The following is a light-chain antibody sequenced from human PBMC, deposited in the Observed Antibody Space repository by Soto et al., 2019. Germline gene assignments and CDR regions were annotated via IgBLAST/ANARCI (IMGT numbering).Light chain of an antibody. Sequence: DIQMTQSPSSLSSSLGDRVTLTCPASQDINKNLIWYKQKPGKAPKLLSYDASDLETGVPSRFSGSGSGTGFTFTISSLKPEDFETYYCQQYESLPLTFGQGTRLEI. J-gene: IGKJ5*01. CDR3: QQYESLPLT. V-gene: IGKV1-33*01. CDR2: DAS. CDR1: QDINKN.